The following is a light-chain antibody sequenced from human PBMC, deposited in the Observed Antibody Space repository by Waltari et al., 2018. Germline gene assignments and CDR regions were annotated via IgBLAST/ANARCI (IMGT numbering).Light chain of an antibody. Sequence: SVLSPPPSASGPPGPRVTLSCSGNRYHTGTRYFYWYSQLPGMAPKLLIYKNSQRPSGVPDRISGSKSGTSASLAISGLRSEDEADYYCASWDDSLGGVIFGGGTKVTVL. CDR1: RYHTGTRY. CDR2: KNS. J-gene: IGLJ2*01. V-gene: IGLV1-47*01. CDR3: ASWDDSLGGVI.